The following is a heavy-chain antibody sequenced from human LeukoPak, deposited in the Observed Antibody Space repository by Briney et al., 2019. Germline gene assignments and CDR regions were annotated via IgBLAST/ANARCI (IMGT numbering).Heavy chain of an antibody. CDR3: ASDPESRGNGDAFDI. CDR2: IYYSGST. V-gene: IGHV4-39*01. Sequence: PSETLSLTRTVSGGSISSSSYYWGWIRQPPGKGLEWIGSIYYSGSTYYNPSLKSRVTISVDTSKNQFSLKLSSVTAADTAVYYCASDPESRGNGDAFDIWGQGTMVTVSS. D-gene: IGHD3-10*01. CDR1: GGSISSSSYY. J-gene: IGHJ3*02.